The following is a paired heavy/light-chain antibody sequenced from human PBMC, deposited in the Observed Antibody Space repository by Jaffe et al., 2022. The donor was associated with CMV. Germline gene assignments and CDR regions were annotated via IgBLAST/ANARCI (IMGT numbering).Light chain of an antibody. CDR3: ATWDSSLNAGV. CDR2: KNH. Sequence: QSVLTQPPSVSAAPGQKVTISCSGSSSNIGNNYVSWYQQVPGTAPKLLIYKNHKRASGIPDRVSASKSGTAAALGITGLRTGDEADYFCATWDSSLNAGVFGGGTTVTVL. J-gene: IGLJ2*01. CDR1: SSNIGNNY. V-gene: IGLV1-51*01.
Heavy chain of an antibody. D-gene: IGHD3-3*01. J-gene: IGHJ6*03. CDR3: VRLDYEFWSGFQYYMDV. CDR1: GDSITTTKYY. Sequence: QLQESGPGLVKPSETLSLTCNVSGDSITTTKYYWGWVRQSPGKGLEWIGHIYFSGNTYYNPSLKTRLTMSVDTSKNQFSLRLTSVTATDTAVYFCVRLDYEFWSGFQYYMDVWGKGTTVTVAS. CDR2: IYFSGNT. V-gene: IGHV4-39*01.